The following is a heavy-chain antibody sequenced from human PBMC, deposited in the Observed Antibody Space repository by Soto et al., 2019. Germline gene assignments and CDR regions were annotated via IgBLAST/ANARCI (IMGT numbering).Heavy chain of an antibody. J-gene: IGHJ3*02. CDR1: GLTFISYA. D-gene: IGHD2-2*01. CDR3: ANSHATRPLNAFDI. CDR2: ISGSGGST. Sequence: WGSMRLSCAASGLTFISYAMSLFRHSPGKWLEWVSAISGSGGSTYYADSVKGRFTISRDNSKNTLYLQMNSLRAEDTAVYYCANSHATRPLNAFDIWGQGTMVTVSS. V-gene: IGHV3-23*01.